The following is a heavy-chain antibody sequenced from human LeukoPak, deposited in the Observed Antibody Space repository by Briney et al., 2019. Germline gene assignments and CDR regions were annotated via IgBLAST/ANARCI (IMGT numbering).Heavy chain of an antibody. CDR1: GGSISSYY. Sequence: KSSETLSLTCTVSGGSISSYYWSWIRQPAGKGLEWIGRIYTSGSTNYNPSLKSRVTMSVDTSKNQFSLNLMSVTAADTAVYYCTRDTGTTGEVKFDPWGQGTLVTVSS. V-gene: IGHV4-4*07. CDR3: TRDTGTTGEVKFDP. J-gene: IGHJ5*02. D-gene: IGHD4-17*01. CDR2: IYTSGST.